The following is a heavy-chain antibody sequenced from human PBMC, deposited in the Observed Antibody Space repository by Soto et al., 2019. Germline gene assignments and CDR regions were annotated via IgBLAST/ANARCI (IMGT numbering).Heavy chain of an antibody. CDR1: GGTFSSYA. D-gene: IGHD4-17*01. V-gene: IGHV1-69*01. CDR3: ARVGWQTTVPSSGTDY. CDR2: IIPIFGTA. J-gene: IGHJ4*02. Sequence: QVQLVQSGAEVKKPGSSVKVSCKASGGTFSSYAISWVRQAPGQGLEWMGGIIPIFGTANYAQKFQGRVTITADESTSTAYMELSSLISEDKAVYYCARVGWQTTVPSSGTDYWGQGTLVTVSS.